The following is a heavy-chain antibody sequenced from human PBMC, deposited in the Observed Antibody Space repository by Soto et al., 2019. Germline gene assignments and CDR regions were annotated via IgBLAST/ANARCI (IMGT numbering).Heavy chain of an antibody. CDR2: ISAYNGNT. CDR3: ESVHLRFLEWLLSERSEGDDAFDI. CDR1: GYTFTSYG. Sequence: ASVKVSCKASGYTFTSYGISWVRQAPGQGLEWMGWISAYNGNTNYAQKLQGRVTMTTDTSTSTAYMELRSLRSDDTAVYYCESVHLRFLEWLLSERSEGDDAFDIWGKGTMVTVSS. D-gene: IGHD3-3*01. J-gene: IGHJ3*02. V-gene: IGHV1-18*01.